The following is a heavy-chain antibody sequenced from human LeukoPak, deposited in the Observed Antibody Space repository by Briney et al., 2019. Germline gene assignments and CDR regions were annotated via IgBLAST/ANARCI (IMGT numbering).Heavy chain of an antibody. J-gene: IGHJ4*02. CDR2: ISGSGAKT. V-gene: IGHV3-23*01. Sequence: PGGSLRLSCEASGFTFRSYAMTWVRQAPGKGLEWVSAISGSGAKTYYADSVKGRFTISRDNSKNTLYLQMNSLRAEDTAVYYCAKDRAAVAGGLDYWGQGTLVTVSS. CDR1: GFTFRSYA. D-gene: IGHD6-19*01. CDR3: AKDRAAVAGGLDY.